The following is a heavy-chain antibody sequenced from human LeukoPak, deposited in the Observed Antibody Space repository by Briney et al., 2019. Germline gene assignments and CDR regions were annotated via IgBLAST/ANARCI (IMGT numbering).Heavy chain of an antibody. Sequence: PGGSLRLSCAASGFTFTSYEMNWVRQAPGKGLEWVSCISSSGSAIYYADSVKGRFTISRDNAKTSLYLQMNSMRAEDTAIYYCARKDSNWGAFDIWGQGTLVTVSS. D-gene: IGHD7-27*01. CDR1: GFTFTSYE. CDR3: ARKDSNWGAFDI. V-gene: IGHV3-48*03. CDR2: ISSSGSAI. J-gene: IGHJ3*02.